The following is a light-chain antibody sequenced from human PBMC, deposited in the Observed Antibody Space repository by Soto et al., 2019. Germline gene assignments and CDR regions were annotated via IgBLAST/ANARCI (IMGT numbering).Light chain of an antibody. J-gene: IGKJ5*01. CDR3: QQRSNWPIT. CDR1: QTISSNY. V-gene: IGKV3D-20*02. CDR2: GAS. Sequence: HSPGTLSFSPGERSILSCRASQTISSNYLAWYQQKPGQAPRLLIYGASGRATGIPGRFSGSGSGTDFTLTISRLEPEDFAVYYCQQRSNWPITFGQGTRLEIK.